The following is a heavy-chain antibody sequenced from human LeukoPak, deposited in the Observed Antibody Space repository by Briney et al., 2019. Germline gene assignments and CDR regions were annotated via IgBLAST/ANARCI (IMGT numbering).Heavy chain of an antibody. V-gene: IGHV4-34*01. J-gene: IGHJ5*02. CDR2: INHSGST. Sequence: SETLSLTCAVYGGSFSGYYWSWIRQPPGKGLEWIGEINHSGSTNYNPSLKSRVTISVDTSKNQLSLKLSSVTAADTAVYYCARAAAGTGYNWFDPWGQGTLVTVSS. CDR3: ARAAAGTGYNWFDP. D-gene: IGHD6-13*01. CDR1: GGSFSGYY.